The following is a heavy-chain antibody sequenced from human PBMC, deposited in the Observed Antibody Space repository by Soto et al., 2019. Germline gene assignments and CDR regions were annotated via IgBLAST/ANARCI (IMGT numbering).Heavy chain of an antibody. Sequence: QVQLQQSGPGLVKPSETLYLTCTVSSGPSSSHNWGWIRQSPGRGLEWIGYVYHTGGTSYNPSLMSRVTISADTSTNHISLTLSSVTAADTAVYYCVRQGIGNLHGLVDVWGQGTTVSVSS. CDR2: VYHTGGT. V-gene: IGHV4-59*08. J-gene: IGHJ6*02. CDR3: VRQGIGNLHGLVDV. D-gene: IGHD1-1*01. CDR1: SGPSSSHN.